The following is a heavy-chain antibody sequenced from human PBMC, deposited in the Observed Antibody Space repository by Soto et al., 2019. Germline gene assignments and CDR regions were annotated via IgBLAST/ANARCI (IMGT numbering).Heavy chain of an antibody. D-gene: IGHD3-22*01. CDR1: GFTFSDYY. CDR3: ARGGGDSSPHY. Sequence: QVQLVESGGGLVKPGGSLRLSCAASGFTFSDYYMSWIRQAPGKGLEWVSYISSSSSYTNYADSVKGRFTIPRDNAKNSLYPQMNSLRAQDTAVFFFARGGGDSSPHYWGQGTLVTVSS. V-gene: IGHV3-11*06. CDR2: ISSSSSYT. J-gene: IGHJ4*02.